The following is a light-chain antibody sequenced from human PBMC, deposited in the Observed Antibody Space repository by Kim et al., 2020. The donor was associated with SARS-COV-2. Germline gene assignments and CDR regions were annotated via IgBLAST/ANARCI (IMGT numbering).Light chain of an antibody. CDR1: QDISNY. CDR2: DAS. CDR3: QQYDKIIST. Sequence: DIQMTQSPSSLSASVGDRVTITCQASQDISNYLNWYQQKPGKAPKLLIYDASNLETGVPSRFSGSGSGTDFTFTISSLQPEDIATYYCQQYDKIISTFGGGTKVDIK. V-gene: IGKV1-33*01. J-gene: IGKJ4*01.